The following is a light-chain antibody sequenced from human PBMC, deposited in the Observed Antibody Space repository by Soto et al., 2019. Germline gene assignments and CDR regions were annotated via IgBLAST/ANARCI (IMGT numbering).Light chain of an antibody. CDR1: SSDVGNCNY. J-gene: IGLJ3*02. CDR3: SAYAGSNDFVV. Sequence: QSVLTQPPSASGSPGQSVTISCTGTSSDVGNCNYVSWYQQHPGKAPKLVIYDFNKRPSGVPDRFSGSQSGNTASLTVSGLQPADEANYFCSAYAGSNDFVVFGGGTKLTVL. CDR2: DFN. V-gene: IGLV2-8*01.